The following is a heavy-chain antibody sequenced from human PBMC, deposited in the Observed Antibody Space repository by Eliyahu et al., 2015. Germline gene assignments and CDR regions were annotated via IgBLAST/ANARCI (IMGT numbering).Heavy chain of an antibody. V-gene: IGHV1-69*01. Sequence: QVQLVQSGAEVKTPGSSVRVSCKASGGTFRHYAITWVRQAPGQGLEWMGGIIPVIGAPNYAQKFQGRVTIIAEESTSTAYMELSSLRSEDTAVYYCARDPSRYCGGPICRLGMDVWGQGTTVTVSS. J-gene: IGHJ6*02. CDR3: ARDPSRYCGGPICRLGMDV. CDR2: IIPVIGAP. CDR1: GGTFRHYA. D-gene: IGHD2-21*01.